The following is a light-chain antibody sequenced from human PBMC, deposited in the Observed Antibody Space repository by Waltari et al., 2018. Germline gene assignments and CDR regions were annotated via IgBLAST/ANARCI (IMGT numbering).Light chain of an antibody. CDR1: SNPVGNYNL. CDR2: EVN. CDR3: FSYTGDTTLYV. J-gene: IGLJ1*01. V-gene: IGLV2-23*02. Sequence: QSALTQPASVSGSPGPSITIPCTGPSNPVGNYNLSSWYQQYPGKVPQLIIYEVNKRPSGVSHRFSGSKSRNTASLTISGLQAEDEADYYCFSYTGDTTLYVFGTGTKVTVL.